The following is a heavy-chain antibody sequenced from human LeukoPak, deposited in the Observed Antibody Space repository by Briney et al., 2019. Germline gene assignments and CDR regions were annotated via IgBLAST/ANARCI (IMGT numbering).Heavy chain of an antibody. CDR2: INTDGTVT. V-gene: IGHV3-74*01. D-gene: IGHD6-19*01. CDR1: GFTFSKYG. J-gene: IGHJ4*02. CDR3: ATKQWLAPPPDS. Sequence: GGSLRLSCAASGFTFSKYGMLWVRQAPGKGLESVSRINTDGTVTTYADSVKGRFTVSRDNADNTMFLQMNSVRDEDTAVYYCATKQWLAPPPDSWGQGTPVTVSS.